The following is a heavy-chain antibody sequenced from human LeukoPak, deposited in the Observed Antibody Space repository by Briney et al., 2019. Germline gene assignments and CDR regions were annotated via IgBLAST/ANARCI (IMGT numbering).Heavy chain of an antibody. J-gene: IGHJ4*02. Sequence: GRSLRLSCAASGFTFSSYGMHWVRQAPGKGPEWVANIKQDGSETYYLDSVKGRFTISRDNARNLLFLQMNSLRAEDTAAYYCSNGIYGTSYWGQGTLVTVSS. CDR2: IKQDGSET. V-gene: IGHV3-7*01. CDR1: GFTFSSYG. D-gene: IGHD3-10*01. CDR3: SNGIYGTSY.